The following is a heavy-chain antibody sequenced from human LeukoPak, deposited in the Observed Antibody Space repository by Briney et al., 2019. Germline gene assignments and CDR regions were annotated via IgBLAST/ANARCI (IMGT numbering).Heavy chain of an antibody. Sequence: GGSLRLSCAASAFTFSSYSMNWVRQAPGKGLEWVSSISSSSAYIYYADSVKGRFTISRDNAKNSLYLQMNSLRAEDTAIYYCATAMRARWALLGASDYWGQGTLVTVSS. V-gene: IGHV3-21*01. J-gene: IGHJ4*02. CDR3: ATAMRARWALLGASDY. CDR1: AFTFSSYS. CDR2: ISSSSAYI. D-gene: IGHD2/OR15-2a*01.